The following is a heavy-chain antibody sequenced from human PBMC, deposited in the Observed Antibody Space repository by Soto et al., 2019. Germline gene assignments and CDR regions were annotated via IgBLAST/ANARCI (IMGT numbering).Heavy chain of an antibody. J-gene: IGHJ4*02. CDR2: IYSAGSA. V-gene: IGHV3-66*01. CDR1: GFTVSSYH. D-gene: IGHD6-13*01. Sequence: EVQLVESGGGLVQPGGSLRLSCAASGFTVSSYHMSWVRQAPGKGLEWISVIYSAGSADFADSVKGRFTISRDNSKNSLYLQMNSLRAEDTAVYYCARKPYSSSWSDYWGQGTLVTVSS. CDR3: ARKPYSSSWSDY.